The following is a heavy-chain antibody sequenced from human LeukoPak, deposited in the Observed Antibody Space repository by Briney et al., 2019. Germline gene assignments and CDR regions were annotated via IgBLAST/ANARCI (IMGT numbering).Heavy chain of an antibody. CDR1: GYTFTGHY. Sequence: ASVKVSCKASGYTFTGHYMHWVRQAPGQGLEWMGWINPNSGGTNYAQKFQGRVTMTRDTSISTAYMELSRLRSDDTAVYYWAPAGLTAAGGGDYWGQGTLVIVSS. CDR3: APAGLTAAGGGDY. D-gene: IGHD6-13*01. CDR2: INPNSGGT. V-gene: IGHV1-2*02. J-gene: IGHJ4*02.